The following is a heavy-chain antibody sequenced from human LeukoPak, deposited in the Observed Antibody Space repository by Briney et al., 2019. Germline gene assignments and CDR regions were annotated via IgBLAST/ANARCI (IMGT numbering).Heavy chain of an antibody. CDR3: AKERTSEGYFDY. J-gene: IGHJ4*02. Sequence: PGGSLRLSCAASGFSFSNYWMHWVRQAPGKGLEWVAVIWYDDTNKYYADSVKGRFTISRDNSKNTLYLQMNSLRAEDTAVYYCAKERTSEGYFDYWGQGTLVTVSS. D-gene: IGHD1-1*01. CDR2: IWYDDTNK. V-gene: IGHV3-33*06. CDR1: GFSFSNYW.